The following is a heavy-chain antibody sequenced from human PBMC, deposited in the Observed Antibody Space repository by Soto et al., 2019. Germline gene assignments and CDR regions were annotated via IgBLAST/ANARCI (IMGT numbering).Heavy chain of an antibody. Sequence: ASVKVSCKASGCTVSSYAISCVRQAPGQVLEWMGGIIPIFGTANYAQKFQGRVTITADESTSTAYMELSSLRSEDTAVYYCARDTNPWVVPAAYSGGNYYYGMDVWGQGTTVTVSS. CDR3: ARDTNPWVVPAAYSGGNYYYGMDV. J-gene: IGHJ6*02. CDR2: IIPIFGTA. CDR1: GCTVSSYA. D-gene: IGHD2-2*01. V-gene: IGHV1-69*13.